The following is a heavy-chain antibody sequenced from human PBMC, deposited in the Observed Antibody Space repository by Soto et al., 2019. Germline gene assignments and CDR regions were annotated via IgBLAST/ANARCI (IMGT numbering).Heavy chain of an antibody. Sequence: PVGSLRLSCAASGFTVSSSQMTWVRQAPGKALEWVSVIFIGGTTQYAVSVKGRFTISRDYSKNTVYLQMNSLRDEDTGVYYCARDLGVALATLTLDIWGRGTLVTVSS. CDR3: ARDLGVALATLTLDI. CDR2: IFIGGTT. D-gene: IGHD2-15*01. CDR1: GFTVSSSQ. J-gene: IGHJ4*02. V-gene: IGHV3-53*01.